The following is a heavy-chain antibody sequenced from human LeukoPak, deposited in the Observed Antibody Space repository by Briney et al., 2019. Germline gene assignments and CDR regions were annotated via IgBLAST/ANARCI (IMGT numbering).Heavy chain of an antibody. J-gene: IGHJ4*02. CDR1: GGSISSSNYY. CDR2: IHYSETT. CDR3: ATCSGTTCYD. Sequence: SETLSLTCTVSGGSISSSNYYWGWIRQPPGKGLEWIASIHYSETTYYNPSLKSRVTISVDTSKNQFSLRLRSVTAADTAVYYCATCSGTTCYDWGQGTLVIVSS. D-gene: IGHD2-15*01. V-gene: IGHV4-39*07.